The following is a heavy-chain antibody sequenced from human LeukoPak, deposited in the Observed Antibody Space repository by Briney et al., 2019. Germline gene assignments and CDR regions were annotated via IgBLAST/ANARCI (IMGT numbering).Heavy chain of an antibody. J-gene: IGHJ4*02. CDR1: GSTFTDDY. CDR2: INPTGDGT. Sequence: ASVKVSCKASGSTFTDDYIHWMRQAPGQGLEWMGSINPTGDGTHYAQKFQGRITMTRDASITTAYMQLSSLRSDDTAVYYCARDPSEGIVAYFDYWGQGTLVTVSS. CDR3: ARDPSEGIVAYFDY. D-gene: IGHD1-26*01. V-gene: IGHV1-2*02.